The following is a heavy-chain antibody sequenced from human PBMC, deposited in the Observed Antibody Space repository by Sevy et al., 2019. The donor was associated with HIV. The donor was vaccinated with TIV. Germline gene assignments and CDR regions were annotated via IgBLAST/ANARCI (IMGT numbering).Heavy chain of an antibody. Sequence: GGYLRLSCAASGLTFSSYAMSWVRQAPGKGLEWVSAISASGGSTNYVDSVRGRFTISRDNSKNTLYLQMNSLGAEDTAVYYCAKCGAYFRSGTCYFDYWGQGTLVTVSS. CDR3: AKCGAYFRSGTCYFDY. J-gene: IGHJ4*02. V-gene: IGHV3-23*01. CDR2: ISASGGST. CDR1: GLTFSSYA. D-gene: IGHD3-10*01.